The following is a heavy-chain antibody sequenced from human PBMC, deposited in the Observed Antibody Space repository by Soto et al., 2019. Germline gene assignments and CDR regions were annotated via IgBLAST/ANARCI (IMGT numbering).Heavy chain of an antibody. CDR1: GGTFSSYA. Sequence: SVKVSCKASGGTFSSYAISWVRQAPGQGLEWMGGIIPIFGTANYAQKFQGRVTITADESTSTAYMELSSLRSEDTAVYYCASRYCSSTSCYTEFDYWGQGTLVTVSS. CDR2: IIPIFGTA. D-gene: IGHD2-2*02. J-gene: IGHJ4*02. V-gene: IGHV1-69*13. CDR3: ASRYCSSTSCYTEFDY.